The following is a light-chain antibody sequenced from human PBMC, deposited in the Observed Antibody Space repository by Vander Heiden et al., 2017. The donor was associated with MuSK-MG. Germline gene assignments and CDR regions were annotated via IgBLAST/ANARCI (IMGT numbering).Light chain of an antibody. J-gene: IGKJ1*01. CDR1: QSFGSRQ. V-gene: IGKV3-20*01. CDR3: QQYGSSPWT. Sequence: EIVLTQSPGTLSSSPGERATLSCRASQSFGSRQLAWYLRKPGQAHRLLIYDTSNRAPGIPDRFSGSGSGTDFTLTIRRLEPEDFGIYYCQQYGSSPWTFGQGNKVEIK. CDR2: DTS.